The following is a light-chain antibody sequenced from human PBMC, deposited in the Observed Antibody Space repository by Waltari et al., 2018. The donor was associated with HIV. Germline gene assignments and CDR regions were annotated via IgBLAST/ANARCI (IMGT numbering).Light chain of an antibody. V-gene: IGKV3D-7*01. CDR3: QQHYNLPGT. Sequence: VLTHSPATLPLSPGATATLPSRAIDRIDINYLSWYQQKPGQAPRLLIYGASNRVTGIPARFSGSGSGTDFTLTISSLYPEDFAVYYCQQHYNLPGTFGQGTKVEIK. CDR2: GAS. CDR1: DRIDINY. J-gene: IGKJ1*01.